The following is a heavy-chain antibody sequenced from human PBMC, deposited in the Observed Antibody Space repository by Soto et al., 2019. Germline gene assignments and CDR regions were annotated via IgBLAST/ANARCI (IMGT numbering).Heavy chain of an antibody. J-gene: IGHJ2*01. D-gene: IGHD6-19*01. CDR1: GYTFTSYG. V-gene: IGHV1-18*01. CDR3: ARAAAVAGRDWYFDL. CDR2: ISAYNGNT. Sequence: ASVKVSCKASGYTFTSYGISWVLQAPGQGLEWMGWISAYNGNTNYAQKLQGRVTMTTDTSTSTAYMELRSLRSDDTAVYYCARAAAVAGRDWYFDLWGRGTLVTVS.